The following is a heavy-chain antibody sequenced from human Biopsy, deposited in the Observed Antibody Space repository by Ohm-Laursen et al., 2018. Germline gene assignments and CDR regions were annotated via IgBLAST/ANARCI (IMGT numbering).Heavy chain of an antibody. V-gene: IGHV1-2*02. D-gene: IGHD2-2*01. CDR3: ARGRRHCSGTCSRWYFDL. Sequence: SSVKVSCKPSGYTFTAFSVHWLRQAPGQGLEWMGWINPKSGDTDYPQNFQGRVSMTRDTSISTAYMDLSRLRSDDPAVYYCARGRRHCSGTCSRWYFDLWGRGTLVTVSS. CDR1: GYTFTAFS. J-gene: IGHJ2*01. CDR2: INPKSGDT.